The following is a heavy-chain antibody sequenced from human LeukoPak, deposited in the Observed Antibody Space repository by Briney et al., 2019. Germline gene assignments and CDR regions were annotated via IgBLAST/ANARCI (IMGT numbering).Heavy chain of an antibody. CDR2: ISSSFSII. Sequence: SLRLSCVASEFTFSGCGINWVRQALGKGLEWVSYISSSFSIIYYSDSVKGRFTISRDNANNSLFLQRNSQTAEDTAVYYCARDPIDFWSQGTLVTVSS. CDR1: EFTFSGCG. J-gene: IGHJ4*02. CDR3: ARDPIDF. V-gene: IGHV3-48*03.